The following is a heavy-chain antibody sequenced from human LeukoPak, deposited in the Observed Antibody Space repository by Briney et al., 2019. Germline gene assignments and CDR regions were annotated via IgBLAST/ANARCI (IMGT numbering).Heavy chain of an antibody. CDR1: GYTFTGYY. CDR3: ARDSPDGYYYYMDV. D-gene: IGHD1-14*01. Sequence: GASVKVSCKASGYTFTGYYMHWVRQAPGQGLEWMGWINPNSGGTNYAQKFQGRVTMTRDTSISTAYMELSRLRSDDTAVYYCARDSPDGYYYYMDVWGKGTTVTVSS. J-gene: IGHJ6*03. V-gene: IGHV1-2*02. CDR2: INPNSGGT.